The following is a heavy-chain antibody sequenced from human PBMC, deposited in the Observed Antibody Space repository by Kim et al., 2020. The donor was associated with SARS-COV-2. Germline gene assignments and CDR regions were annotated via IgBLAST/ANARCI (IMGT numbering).Heavy chain of an antibody. V-gene: IGHV3-30*04. CDR2: ISYDGSNK. D-gene: IGHD4-17*01. CDR1: GFTFSSYA. J-gene: IGHJ4*02. Sequence: GGSLILSCAASGFTFSSYAMHWVRQAPGKGLEWVAVISYDGSNKYYADSVKGRFTISRDNSKNTLYLQMNSLRAEDTAVYYCARDEDDYGDYRFDYWGQGTLVTVSS. CDR3: ARDEDDYGDYRFDY.